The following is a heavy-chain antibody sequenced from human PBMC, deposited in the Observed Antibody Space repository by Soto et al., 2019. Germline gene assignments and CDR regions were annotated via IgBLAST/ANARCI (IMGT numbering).Heavy chain of an antibody. CDR3: TRDASRDSSARGWFDP. D-gene: IGHD6-13*01. CDR1: GFTFRSFT. CDR2: ISSNSAYI. J-gene: IGHJ5*02. V-gene: IGHV3-21*01. Sequence: GGSLRLSCAASGFTFRSFTMNWVRQAPGKRLEWVSTISSNSAYIYYTDALRGRFTISRDNAKNSLQLQMNSLRAEDTAAYYCTRDASRDSSARGWFDPWGPGTLVTVSS.